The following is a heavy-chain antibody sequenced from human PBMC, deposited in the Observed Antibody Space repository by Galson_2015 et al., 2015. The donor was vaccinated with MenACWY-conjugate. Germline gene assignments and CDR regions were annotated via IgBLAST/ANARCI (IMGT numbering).Heavy chain of an antibody. CDR3: ARDNTATVIDYGTDV. V-gene: IGHV4-59*01. Sequence: LEWIGYISYSGSTKYNPSLKSRVTISVDTSRNQFSLRLTSVTAADTALYYCARDNTATVIDYGTDVWGQGTTVTVSS. D-gene: IGHD3-16*02. CDR2: ISYSGST. J-gene: IGHJ6*02.